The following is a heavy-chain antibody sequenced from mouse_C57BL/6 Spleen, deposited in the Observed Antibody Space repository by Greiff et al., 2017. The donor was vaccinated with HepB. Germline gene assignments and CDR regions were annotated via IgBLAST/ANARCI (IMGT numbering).Heavy chain of an antibody. Sequence: QVQLQQPGAELVKPGASVKLSCKASGYTFTSYWMHWVKQRPGRGLEWIGRIDPNSGGTKYNEKFKSKATLTVDKPSSTAYMQLSSLTSEDSAVYYCAREGGDGYYEGVFFAYWGQGTLVTVSA. V-gene: IGHV1-72*01. CDR3: AREGGDGYYEGVFFAY. CDR1: GYTFTSYW. D-gene: IGHD2-3*01. CDR2: IDPNSGGT. J-gene: IGHJ3*01.